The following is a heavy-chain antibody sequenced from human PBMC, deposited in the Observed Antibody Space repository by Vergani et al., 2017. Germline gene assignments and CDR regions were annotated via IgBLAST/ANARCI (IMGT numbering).Heavy chain of an antibody. J-gene: IGHJ4*02. CDR1: GFTFSSYG. CDR3: AREVRYGSGIRVDY. V-gene: IGHV3-33*01. CDR2: IWYDGSNK. D-gene: IGHD3-10*01. Sequence: QVQLVESGGGVVQPGRSLRLSCAASGFTFSSYGMHWVRQAPGKGLEWVAVIWYDGSNKYYADSVKGRFTISRDNSKNTLYLQMNSLRAEDTAVYYCAREVRYGSGIRVDYWGQGTLVTVSS.